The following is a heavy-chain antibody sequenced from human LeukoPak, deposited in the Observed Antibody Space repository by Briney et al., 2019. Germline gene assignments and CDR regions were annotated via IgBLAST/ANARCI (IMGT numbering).Heavy chain of an antibody. V-gene: IGHV4-39*07. Sequence: NPSETLSLTCTVSGGSISSSSYYWGWIRQPPGKGLEWIGSIYYSGSTYYNPSLKSRVTISVDTSKNQFSLKLSSVTAADTAVYYCAIDLDYGDRQFDYWGQGTLVTVSS. D-gene: IGHD4-17*01. CDR3: AIDLDYGDRQFDY. CDR2: IYYSGST. CDR1: GGSISSSSYY. J-gene: IGHJ4*02.